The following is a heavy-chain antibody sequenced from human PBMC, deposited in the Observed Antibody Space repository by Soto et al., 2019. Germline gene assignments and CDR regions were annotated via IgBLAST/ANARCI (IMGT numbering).Heavy chain of an antibody. Sequence: ASVKVSCKASGYTFTGYYMHWVRQAPEQGLEWMGWINPNSGGTNYAQKFQGRVTMTRDTSISTAYMELSRLRSDDTAVYYCARDREAVAGTPENWFDPWGQGTLVTVSS. V-gene: IGHV1-2*02. CDR3: ARDREAVAGTPENWFDP. J-gene: IGHJ5*02. CDR1: GYTFTGYY. CDR2: INPNSGGT. D-gene: IGHD6-19*01.